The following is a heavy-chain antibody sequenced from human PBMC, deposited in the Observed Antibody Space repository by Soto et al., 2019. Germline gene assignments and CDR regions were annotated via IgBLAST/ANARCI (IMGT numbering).Heavy chain of an antibody. CDR1: NDSISTYY. Sequence: QVQLQESGPGLVKPSETLSLTCTVSNDSISTYYWTWIRQPPGQGLEWIGFIYYSGSTNYNPSLQSRVTISVDTSKNQFSLKMNSVTAADTAVYYCARPGRDSGALHYWGQGTLVTVSS. CDR2: IYYSGST. CDR3: ARPGRDSGALHY. D-gene: IGHD1-26*01. J-gene: IGHJ4*02. V-gene: IGHV4-59*08.